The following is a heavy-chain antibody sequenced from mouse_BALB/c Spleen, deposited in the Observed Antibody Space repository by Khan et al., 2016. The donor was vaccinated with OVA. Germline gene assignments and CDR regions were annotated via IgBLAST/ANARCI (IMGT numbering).Heavy chain of an antibody. V-gene: IGHV3-2*02. CDR3: ARIQGGDFDY. CDR1: GYSITSDYA. Sequence: EVQLQESGPGLVKPSQSLSLTCTVTGYSITSDYAWNWIRQFPGNKLEWMGYISYSGNTKYNPSLKSRISITLDTSKNQFFLQLNFVTIEDTATYYCARIQGGDFDYWGQGTTLTVSS. CDR2: ISYSGNT. J-gene: IGHJ2*01. D-gene: IGHD3-2*02.